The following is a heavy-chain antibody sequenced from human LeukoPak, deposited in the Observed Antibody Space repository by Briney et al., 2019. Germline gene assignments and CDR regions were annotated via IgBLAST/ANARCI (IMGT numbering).Heavy chain of an antibody. CDR1: GFTFSSYS. J-gene: IGHJ4*02. CDR2: IIGSGLST. V-gene: IGHV3-23*01. CDR3: PKDLSPGPY. Sequence: GGSLRLSCAAPGFTFSSYSMNWVRQAPGKGLKWVSAIIGSGLSTYYADSVKGRFTISRDNSKNTLYLQMNSLRAEDTAVYYCPKDLSPGPYWGQGTLVTVSS.